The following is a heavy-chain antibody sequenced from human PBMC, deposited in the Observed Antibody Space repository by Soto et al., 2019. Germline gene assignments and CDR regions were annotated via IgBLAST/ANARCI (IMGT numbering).Heavy chain of an antibody. CDR3: ARDIVVVVAATGRAFDI. J-gene: IGHJ3*02. CDR1: GYTFTSYC. D-gene: IGHD2-15*01. CDR2: ISAYNGNT. V-gene: IGHV1-18*01. Sequence: ASVKVSRKASGYTFTSYCISWVRQAPGQGLEWMGWISAYNGNTNYAQKLQGRVTMATDTSTSTAYMELRSLRSDDTAVYYCARDIVVVVAATGRAFDISGQGTMVTVSS.